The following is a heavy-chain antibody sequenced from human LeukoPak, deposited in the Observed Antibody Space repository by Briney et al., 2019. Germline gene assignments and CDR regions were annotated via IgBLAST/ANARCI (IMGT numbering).Heavy chain of an antibody. CDR1: GFTFSSYS. CDR2: ISSSSSYI. D-gene: IGHD3-10*01. V-gene: IGHV3-21*04. J-gene: IGHJ4*02. CDR3: ASVLWFGGIFFDY. Sequence: GGSLRLSCAASGFTFSSYSMNWVRQAPGKGLEWVSSISSSSSYIYYADSVKGRFTISRDNAKNSLYLQMNSLRAEDTAVYYCASVLWFGGIFFDYWGQGTLVTVSP.